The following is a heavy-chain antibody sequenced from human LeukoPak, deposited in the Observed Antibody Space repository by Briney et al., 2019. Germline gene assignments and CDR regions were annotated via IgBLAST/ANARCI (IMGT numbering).Heavy chain of an antibody. CDR3: AKDDLSRGYSYGYRSTWFDP. Sequence: GGSLRLSSAASGCNFSSYAMSWVRQAPGRELEWVSAISCSGGSTYYADSVKGRFTISRDNSKNTLYLQMNSLRAEDTAVYYCAKDDLSRGYSYGYRSTWFDPWGQGTLVTVSS. CDR2: ISCSGGST. J-gene: IGHJ5*02. CDR1: GCNFSSYA. D-gene: IGHD5-18*01. V-gene: IGHV3-23*01.